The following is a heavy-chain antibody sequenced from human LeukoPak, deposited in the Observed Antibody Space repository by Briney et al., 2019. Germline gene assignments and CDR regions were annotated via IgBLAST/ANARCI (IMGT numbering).Heavy chain of an antibody. CDR2: MNPNSGNT. J-gene: IGHJ4*02. CDR1: GYTFTSYD. CDR3: ARDAPCSGGSCLDY. V-gene: IGHV1-8*01. Sequence: ASVKVSCKASGYTFTSYDINWVRQATGQGLEWMGWMNPNSGNTGYAQKFQGRVTMTRNTSISTAYMELSSLRSDDTAVYYCARDAPCSGGSCLDYWGQGTLVTVSS. D-gene: IGHD2-15*01.